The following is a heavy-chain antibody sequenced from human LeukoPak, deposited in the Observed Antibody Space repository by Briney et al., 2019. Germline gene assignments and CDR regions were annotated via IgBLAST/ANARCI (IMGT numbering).Heavy chain of an antibody. Sequence: GRSLRLSCAASGFTFSSYGMHWVRQAPGKGLEWVAVIWYDGSNKYYVDSVKGRFAISRDNSKNTLYLQMNSLRAEDTAVYYCARDRGDIAARPRNYFDYWGQGTLVTVSS. CDR2: IWYDGSNK. CDR1: GFTFSSYG. D-gene: IGHD6-6*01. V-gene: IGHV3-33*01. J-gene: IGHJ4*02. CDR3: ARDRGDIAARPRNYFDY.